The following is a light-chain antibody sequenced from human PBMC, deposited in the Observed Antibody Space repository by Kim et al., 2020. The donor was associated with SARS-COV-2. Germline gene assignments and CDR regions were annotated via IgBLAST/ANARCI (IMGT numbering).Light chain of an antibody. J-gene: IGKJ3*01. CDR2: DAS. Sequence: SASVGDRVTITCRASQGISSALAWYQQKPGKAPKLRIYDASSLESGVPSRFSGSGSGTDFTLTISSLRPEDFATYYCQQFNNYPLFGPGTKVDIK. CDR1: QGISSA. V-gene: IGKV1D-13*01. CDR3: QQFNNYPL.